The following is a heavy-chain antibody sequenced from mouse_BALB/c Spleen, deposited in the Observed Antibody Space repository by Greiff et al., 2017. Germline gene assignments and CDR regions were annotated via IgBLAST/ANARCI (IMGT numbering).Heavy chain of an antibody. Sequence: EVKVVESGGGLVKPGGSLKLSCAASGFTFSSYAMSWVRQSPEKRLEWVAEISSGGSYTYYPDTVTGRFTISRDNAKNTLYLEMSSLRSEDTAMYYCARVYYDYDAGYAMDYWGQGTSVTVSS. CDR1: GFTFSSYA. CDR3: ARVYYDYDAGYAMDY. J-gene: IGHJ4*01. D-gene: IGHD2-4*01. CDR2: ISSGGSYT. V-gene: IGHV5-9-4*01.